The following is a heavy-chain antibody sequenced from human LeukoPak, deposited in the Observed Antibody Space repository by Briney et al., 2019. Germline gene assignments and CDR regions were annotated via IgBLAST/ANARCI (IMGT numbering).Heavy chain of an antibody. Sequence: ASVKVSCKASGYTFSIYAINWVRQAPGQRFEWMGWINAGNGHTKYSQNFQGRVTITRDTSASTVYMDLSSLRSEDTAVYYCARGLWSAHGFGYYFDYWSQGTLVTVSS. D-gene: IGHD2-2*03. CDR2: INAGNGHT. CDR3: ARGLWSAHGFGYYFDY. V-gene: IGHV1-3*01. J-gene: IGHJ4*02. CDR1: GYTFSIYA.